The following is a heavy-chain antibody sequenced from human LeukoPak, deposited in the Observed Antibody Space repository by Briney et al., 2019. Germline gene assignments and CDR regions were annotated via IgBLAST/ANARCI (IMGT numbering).Heavy chain of an antibody. Sequence: SQTLSLTFALSGDSVSSNSAAWNWIRQSPSRGLEWLGSTYYRSKWYNDYAVSVKSRITINPDTSKNQFSLQLNSVTPEDTAVHYCARDPPLWSTARGVWWFDPWGQGTLVTVSS. CDR2: TYYRSKWYN. J-gene: IGHJ5*02. V-gene: IGHV6-1*01. CDR3: ARDPPLWSTARGVWWFDP. CDR1: GDSVSSNSAA. D-gene: IGHD3-10*01.